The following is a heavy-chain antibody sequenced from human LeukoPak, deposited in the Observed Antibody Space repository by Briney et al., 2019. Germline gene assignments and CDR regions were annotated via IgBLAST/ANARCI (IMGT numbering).Heavy chain of an antibody. CDR1: GFTFSSYS. CDR3: ARVMRSSWYLTDY. CDR2: ISSSSSYI. J-gene: IGHJ4*02. Sequence: GGSLRLSCAASGFTFSSYSMNWVRQAPGKGLEWVSSISSSSSYIYYADSVKGRFTISRDNAKNSLYLQMNSLRAEDTAVYYCARVMRSSWYLTDYWGQGTLVTVSS. V-gene: IGHV3-21*01. D-gene: IGHD6-13*01.